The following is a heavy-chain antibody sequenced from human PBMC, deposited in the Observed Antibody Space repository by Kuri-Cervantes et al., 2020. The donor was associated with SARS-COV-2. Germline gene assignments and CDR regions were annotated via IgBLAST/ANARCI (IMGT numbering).Heavy chain of an antibody. V-gene: IGHV3-7*01. CDR1: GFTFSSYW. J-gene: IGHJ4*02. Sequence: LSLTCAASGFTFSSYWMSWVRQAPGKGLEWVANIKQDGSEKYYVDSVKGRFTISRDNAKNSLYLQMNSLRAEDTAVYYCARDMTIFGVVTYYFDYWGQGTLVTVSS. CDR3: ARDMTIFGVVTYYFDY. CDR2: IKQDGSEK. D-gene: IGHD3-3*01.